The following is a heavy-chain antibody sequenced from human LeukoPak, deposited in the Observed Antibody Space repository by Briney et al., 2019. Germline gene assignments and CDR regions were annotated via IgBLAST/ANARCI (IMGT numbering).Heavy chain of an antibody. V-gene: IGHV1-18*01. CDR1: GYTFTSYG. J-gene: IGHJ4*02. CDR2: ISAYNGNT. D-gene: IGHD2-15*01. CDR3: ARVLGYCSGGSCYSEDY. Sequence: GASVKVSCKASGYTFTSYGISWVRQAPGQELEWMGWISAYNGNTNYAQKLQGRVTMTTDTSTSTAYMELRSLRSDDTAVYYCARVLGYCSGGSCYSEDYWGQGTLVTVSS.